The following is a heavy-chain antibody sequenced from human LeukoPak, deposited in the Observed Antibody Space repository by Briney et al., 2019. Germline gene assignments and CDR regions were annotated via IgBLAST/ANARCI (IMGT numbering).Heavy chain of an antibody. J-gene: IGHJ4*02. CDR1: GDSISSSNSY. D-gene: IGHD5-12*01. CDR3: AKSNGYGLIDY. V-gene: IGHV4-39*01. CDR2: IYYSGNT. Sequence: KTSETLSLTCTVSGDSISSSNSYWGWIRQPPGKGLEWIGSIYYSGNTYYNASLKSRVTISVDTSKNQFSLKLSSVTAADTAMYYCAKSNGYGLIDYWGQGTLVTVSS.